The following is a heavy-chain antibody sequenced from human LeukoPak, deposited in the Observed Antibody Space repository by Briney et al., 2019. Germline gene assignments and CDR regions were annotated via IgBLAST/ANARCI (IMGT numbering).Heavy chain of an antibody. CDR1: GFTLSSYA. CDR3: AKDGRYRACDI. J-gene: IGHJ3*02. CDR2: ISGSGGST. Sequence: GSLRLSCAASGFTLSSYAMSWVRQAPGEGLEWVSAISGSGGSTYYADSVKGRFTISRDNSKNTLYLQMSSLRAEDTAVYYCAKDGRYRACDIWGQGTMVTVSS. D-gene: IGHD5-18*01. V-gene: IGHV3-23*01.